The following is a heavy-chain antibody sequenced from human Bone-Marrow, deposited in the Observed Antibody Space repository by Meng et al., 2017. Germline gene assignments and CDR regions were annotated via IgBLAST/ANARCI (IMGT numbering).Heavy chain of an antibody. V-gene: IGHV4-38-2*02. CDR2: IYHSGST. CDR3: ARERRYYDSSGYLFPAYFDY. CDR1: GYSISSGYY. D-gene: IGHD3-22*01. J-gene: IGHJ4*02. Sequence: SETLSLTCTVSGYSISSGYYWGWIRQPPGKGLEWIGSIYHSGSTYYADSVKGRFTISRDNSKNTLYLQMNSLRAEDTAVYYCARERRYYDSSGYLFPAYFDYWGQGTLVTVSS.